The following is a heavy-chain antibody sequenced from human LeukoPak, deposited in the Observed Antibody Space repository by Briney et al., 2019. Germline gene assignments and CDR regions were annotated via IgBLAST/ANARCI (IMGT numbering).Heavy chain of an antibody. J-gene: IGHJ4*02. CDR1: GYSFSTYW. CDR3: ARPHILEVAAAIGPYYFDY. Sequence: GESLQISCQASGYSFSTYWIAWVRHMPGKGLEWMGIIYPGDSDTRYSPSFQGQVSISADKSITTAYLQWSSLKASDTAMYFCARPHILEVAAAIGPYYFDYWGQGTLVSVSS. D-gene: IGHD2-2*01. CDR2: IYPGDSDT. V-gene: IGHV5-51*01.